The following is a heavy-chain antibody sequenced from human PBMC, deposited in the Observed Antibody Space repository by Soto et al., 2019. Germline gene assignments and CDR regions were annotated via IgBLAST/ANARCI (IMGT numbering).Heavy chain of an antibody. CDR3: AKDRGGGGCCGDASGY. J-gene: IGHJ4*02. CDR2: ISGSGGST. D-gene: IGHD2-15*01. CDR1: GFTFSSYA. Sequence: EVQLLESEGGLVQPGGSLRLSCAASGFTFSSYAMSWVRQAPGKGLEWVSAISGSGGSTYYADSVKGRFTISRDNSKNTLYLQMNSLRAEDTAVYYCAKDRGGGGCCGDASGYWGQGTLVTVSS. V-gene: IGHV3-23*01.